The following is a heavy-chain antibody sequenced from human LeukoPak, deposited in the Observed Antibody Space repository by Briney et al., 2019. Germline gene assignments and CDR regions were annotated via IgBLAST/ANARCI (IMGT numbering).Heavy chain of an antibody. J-gene: IGHJ2*01. D-gene: IGHD4-17*01. Sequence: GGSLRLSCAASGFTFSSYWMSWVRQAPGKGLEWVANIKQDGSEKYYVDSVKGRFTISRDNAKNSLYLQMNSLRAEDTAVYYCARVTSYGDYPQTPFPTPYWYFDLWGRGTLVTVSS. V-gene: IGHV3-7*01. CDR3: ARVTSYGDYPQTPFPTPYWYFDL. CDR2: IKQDGSEK. CDR1: GFTFSSYW.